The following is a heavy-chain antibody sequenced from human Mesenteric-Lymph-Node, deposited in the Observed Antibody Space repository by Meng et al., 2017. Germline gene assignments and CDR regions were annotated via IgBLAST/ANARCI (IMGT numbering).Heavy chain of an antibody. CDR2: IYYSGST. CDR3: ARVGEYSANYHAYFDY. D-gene: IGHD1-26*01. Sequence: SETLSLTCTVSGGSISSSSYYWGWIRQPPGKGLEWIGSIYYSGSTSSNPSLRSRLTMSLGTSKNQFSLELRSVTAADTAVYYCARVGEYSANYHAYFDYWGQGTRVTVSS. CDR1: GGSISSSSYY. V-gene: IGHV4-39*07. J-gene: IGHJ4*02.